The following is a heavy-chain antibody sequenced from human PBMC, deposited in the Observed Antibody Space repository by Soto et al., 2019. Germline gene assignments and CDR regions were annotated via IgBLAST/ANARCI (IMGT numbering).Heavy chain of an antibody. V-gene: IGHV1-69*13. J-gene: IGHJ5*02. Sequence: GASVKVSCKASGGTFSSYAISWVRQAPGQGLEWMGGIIPIFGTANHAQKFQGRVTITADESTSTAYMELSSLRSEDTAVYYCARGRGYSGYDTNWFDPWGQGTLVTVSS. D-gene: IGHD5-12*01. CDR3: ARGRGYSGYDTNWFDP. CDR1: GGTFSSYA. CDR2: IIPIFGTA.